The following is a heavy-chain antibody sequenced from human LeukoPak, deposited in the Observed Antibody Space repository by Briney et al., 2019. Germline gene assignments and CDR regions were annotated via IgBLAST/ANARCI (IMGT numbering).Heavy chain of an antibody. CDR3: ARAYSSSWHNQGY. V-gene: IGHV3-66*01. D-gene: IGHD6-13*01. CDR1: GFTVSSNY. CDR2: IYSGGNA. Sequence: GGSLRLSCAASGFTVSSNYMSWVRQAPGKGLEWVSVIYSGGNAYYADSVKGRFTISRDNSKNTLFLQMNSLRAEDTAVYYCARAYSSSWHNQGYWGQGTLVTVSS. J-gene: IGHJ4*02.